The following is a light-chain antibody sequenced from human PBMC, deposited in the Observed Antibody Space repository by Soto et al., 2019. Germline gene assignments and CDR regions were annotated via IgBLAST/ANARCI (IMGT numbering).Light chain of an antibody. CDR2: GAS. J-gene: IGKJ2*01. CDR1: QGVSIN. Sequence: EIVMTQSPATLSVSPGERATVSSRASQGVSINLAWYQQKPGQAPRLLIYGASTRATGIPARFSGSGSGTEFTLTIGSLQSEDFAVYYCQQYNYWPRTFGQGTKLEIK. V-gene: IGKV3-15*01. CDR3: QQYNYWPRT.